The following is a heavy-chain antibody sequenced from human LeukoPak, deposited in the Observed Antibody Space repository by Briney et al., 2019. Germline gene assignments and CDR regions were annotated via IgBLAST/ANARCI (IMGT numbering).Heavy chain of an antibody. V-gene: IGHV3-30*02. D-gene: IGHD3-22*01. Sequence: PGGSLRLSCAASGFTFSSYGMHWVRQAPGKGLEWVAFIRYDGSNKYYADSVKGRFTISRDNSKNTLYLQMNSLRAEDTAVYYCAKDLGDYYDSSGFFDYWGQGTLVTVSS. CDR3: AKDLGDYYDSSGFFDY. J-gene: IGHJ4*02. CDR2: IRYDGSNK. CDR1: GFTFSSYG.